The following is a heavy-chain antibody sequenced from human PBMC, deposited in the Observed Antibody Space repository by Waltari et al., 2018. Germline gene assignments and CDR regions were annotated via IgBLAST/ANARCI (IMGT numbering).Heavy chain of an antibody. CDR3: ARGGPTVVTPYFDY. D-gene: IGHD4-17*01. V-gene: IGHV4-59*12. Sequence: QVQLQESGPGLVKPSETLSLTCTVSGGSISSYYWSWIRQPPGKGLEWIGYIYYSGSTNYNPSLKSRVTISVDTSKNQFSLKLSSVTAADTAVYYCARGGPTVVTPYFDYWGQGTLVTVSS. CDR2: IYYSGST. CDR1: GGSISSYY. J-gene: IGHJ4*02.